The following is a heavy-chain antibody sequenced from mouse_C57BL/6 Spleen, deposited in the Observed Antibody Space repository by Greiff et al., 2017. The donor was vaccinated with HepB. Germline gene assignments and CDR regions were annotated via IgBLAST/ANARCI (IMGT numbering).Heavy chain of an antibody. CDR1: GFTFSDYG. Sequence: EVHLVESGGGLVKPGGSLKLSCAASGFTFSDYGMHWVRQAPEKGLEWVAYISSGSSTIYYADTVKGRFTISRDNAKNTLFLQMTSLRSEDTAMYYCAPYGSSYGYFDVWGTGTTVTVSS. CDR3: APYGSSYGYFDV. J-gene: IGHJ1*03. D-gene: IGHD1-1*01. CDR2: ISSGSSTI. V-gene: IGHV5-17*01.